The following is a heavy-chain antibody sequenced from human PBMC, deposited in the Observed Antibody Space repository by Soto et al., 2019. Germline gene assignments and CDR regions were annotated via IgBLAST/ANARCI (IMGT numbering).Heavy chain of an antibody. D-gene: IGHD5-18*01. CDR1: GFTFSSYV. Sequence: QVQLVESGGGVVQPGRSLRLSCAASGFTFSSYVMHWVRQAPGKGLEWVALISYDGSNKYYADSVKGRFTISRDNSKNTLYLQMNSLRAEDTAVYYCAKNSGYSYGFPTDCRGQGTLVTVSS. CDR3: AKNSGYSYGFPTDC. J-gene: IGHJ4*02. CDR2: ISYDGSNK. V-gene: IGHV3-30*18.